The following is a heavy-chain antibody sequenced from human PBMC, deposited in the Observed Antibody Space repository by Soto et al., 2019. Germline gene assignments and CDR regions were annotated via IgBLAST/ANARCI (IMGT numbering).Heavy chain of an antibody. CDR1: GGSISSGGYY. V-gene: IGHV4-31*03. CDR3: ARCGGDYVAFDI. Sequence: SETLSLTCTVSGGSISSGGYYWSWIRQHPGKGLEWIGYIYYSGSTYYNPSLKSRVTISVDTSKNQFSLKLSPVTAADTAVYYCARCGGDYVAFDIWGQGTMVTVSS. D-gene: IGHD2-21*02. J-gene: IGHJ3*02. CDR2: IYYSGST.